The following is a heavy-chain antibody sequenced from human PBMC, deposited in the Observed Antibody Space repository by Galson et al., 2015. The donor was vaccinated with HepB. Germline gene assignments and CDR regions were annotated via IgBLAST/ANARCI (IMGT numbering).Heavy chain of an antibody. CDR1: GGSISGYY. CDR3: SREGDFWGGYLFYYFYHMDV. CDR2: IPTSGRT. V-gene: IGHV4-4*07. J-gene: IGHJ6*03. Sequence: ATLFLTCTVSGGSISGYYWSWIRQPAGKGLEWIGRIPTSGRTNYTPSLKSRVTMSADTSKNQSSLGLSSVTAADTAVYYCSREGDFWGGYLFYYFYHMDVWDKGTTVTVSS. D-gene: IGHD3-3*01.